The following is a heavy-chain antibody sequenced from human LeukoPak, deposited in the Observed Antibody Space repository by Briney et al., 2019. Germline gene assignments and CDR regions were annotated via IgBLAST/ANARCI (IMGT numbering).Heavy chain of an antibody. Sequence: PGGSLRLSCAASGFTFSSYGMHWVRQAPGKGLEWVAVIWYDGSNKFYADSVKGRFTISRDNSKNTLYLKMNSLRAEDTAVYYCARDRSIAAAGWFDGWGQGTLVTVYS. V-gene: IGHV3-33*01. J-gene: IGHJ5*02. D-gene: IGHD6-13*01. CDR1: GFTFSSYG. CDR2: IWYDGSNK. CDR3: ARDRSIAAAGWFDG.